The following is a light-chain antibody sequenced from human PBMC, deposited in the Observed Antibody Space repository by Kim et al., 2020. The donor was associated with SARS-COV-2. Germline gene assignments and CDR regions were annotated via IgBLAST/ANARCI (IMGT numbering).Light chain of an antibody. J-gene: IGKJ2*01. CDR2: DAS. V-gene: IGKV3-11*01. CDR1: QSVGSQ. Sequence: SWSPGESATLSCRASQSVGSQLAWYQQKPGQTPRLLIYDASSRATGIPARFSGSGSGTDFTLTISSLEPEDFAVYYCQQRIRWPVTFGQGTKLEI. CDR3: QQRIRWPVT.